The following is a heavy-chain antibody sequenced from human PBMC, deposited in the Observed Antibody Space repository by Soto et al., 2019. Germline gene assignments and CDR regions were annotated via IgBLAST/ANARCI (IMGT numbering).Heavy chain of an antibody. Sequence: SGVSPRLSFAAYGFTFSSYAMSWFRQAPGKGLEWVSAISGSGGSTYYADSVKGRFTISRDNSKNTLYLQMNSLRAEDTAVYYCAIDRLAVAGEFDYWGQGTLVTVSS. V-gene: IGHV3-23*01. D-gene: IGHD6-19*01. CDR1: GFTFSSYA. CDR2: ISGSGGST. J-gene: IGHJ4*02. CDR3: AIDRLAVAGEFDY.